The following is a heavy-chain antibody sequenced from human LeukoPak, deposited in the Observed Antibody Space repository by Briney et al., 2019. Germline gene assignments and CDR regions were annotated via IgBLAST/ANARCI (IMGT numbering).Heavy chain of an antibody. J-gene: IGHJ4*02. CDR2: ISWNSGSI. Sequence: GGSLRLSCAASGFTFDDYAMHWVRQAPGKGLEWVSGISWNSGSIGYADSVKGRFTISRDNAKNSLYLQMNSLRAEDTALYYCAKDGGYDSSGYYLNWGRGTLVTVSS. D-gene: IGHD3-22*01. V-gene: IGHV3-9*01. CDR1: GFTFDDYA. CDR3: AKDGGYDSSGYYLN.